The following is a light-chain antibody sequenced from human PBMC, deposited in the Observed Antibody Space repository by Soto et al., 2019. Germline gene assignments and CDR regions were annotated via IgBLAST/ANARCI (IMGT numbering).Light chain of an antibody. CDR1: SSDVGGYNY. CDR2: EVS. J-gene: IGLJ3*02. CDR3: SSYTTSTTLVV. V-gene: IGLV2-14*01. Sequence: QSVLTQPASVSGSPGQSITISCTGTSSDVGGYNYVSWYQHHPGKAPKLMIYEVSHRPSGVSDRFSGSKSGNTASLTISGLQAEDEADYYCSSYTTSTTLVVFGGGTQLTVL.